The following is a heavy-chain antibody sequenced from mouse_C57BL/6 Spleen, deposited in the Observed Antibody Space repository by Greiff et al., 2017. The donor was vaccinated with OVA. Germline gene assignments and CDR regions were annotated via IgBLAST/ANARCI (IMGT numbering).Heavy chain of an antibody. J-gene: IGHJ4*01. CDR2: IYPRSGNT. D-gene: IGHD2-2*01. V-gene: IGHV1-81*01. Sequence: VKLVESGAELARPGASVKLSCKASGYTFTSYGISWVKQRTGQGLEWIGEIYPRSGNTYYNEKFKGKATLTADKSSSTAYMELRSLTSEDSAVYFYARGFFYGYDDGYYYAMDYWGQGTSVTVSS. CDR3: ARGFFYGYDDGYYYAMDY. CDR1: GYTFTSYG.